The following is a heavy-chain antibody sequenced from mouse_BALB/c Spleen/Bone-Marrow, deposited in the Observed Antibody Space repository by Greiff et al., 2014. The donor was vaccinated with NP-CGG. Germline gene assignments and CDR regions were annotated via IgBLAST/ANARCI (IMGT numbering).Heavy chain of an antibody. CDR3: ARNRRYDVFDY. D-gene: IGHD2-14*01. Sequence: QVQLKESGPGLVQPSQSLSITCTVSGFSLTSYGVHWVRQSPGKGLEWLGVIWSGGSTDYNAAFISRLSISKGNSKSQVFFEMNSLQADDSAIYYCARNRRYDVFDYWGQGTTLTVSS. CDR1: GFSLTSYG. CDR2: IWSGGST. V-gene: IGHV2-4-1*01. J-gene: IGHJ2*01.